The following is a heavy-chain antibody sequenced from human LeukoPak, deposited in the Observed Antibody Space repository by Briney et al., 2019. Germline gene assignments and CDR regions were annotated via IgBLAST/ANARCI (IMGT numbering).Heavy chain of an antibody. CDR2: IYYSGST. D-gene: IGHD6-13*01. CDR1: GYSISSGYY. V-gene: IGHV4-38-2*02. J-gene: IGHJ5*02. CDR3: ARHLRQQLWQRSFRFGFDP. Sequence: PSETLSLTCTVSGYSISSGYYWGWNRQPPGKGLEWIGSIYYSGSTYYNPSLKSRVTISVDTSKNQFSLKLSSVTAADTAVYYCARHLRQQLWQRSFRFGFDPWGQGTLVTVSS.